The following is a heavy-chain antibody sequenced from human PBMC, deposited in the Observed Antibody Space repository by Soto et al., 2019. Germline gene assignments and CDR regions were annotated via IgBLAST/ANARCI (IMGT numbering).Heavy chain of an antibody. V-gene: IGHV3-21*01. J-gene: IGHJ4*02. D-gene: IGHD4-17*01. CDR1: GFTFSSYS. CDR2: ISSSSSYI. CDR3: ARDTDGYGDVFDY. Sequence: LRLSCAASGFTFSSYSMNWVRQAPGKGLEWVSSISSSSSYIYYADSVKGRFTISRDNAKNSLYLQMNSLRAEDTAVYYCARDTDGYGDVFDYWGQGTLVTVSS.